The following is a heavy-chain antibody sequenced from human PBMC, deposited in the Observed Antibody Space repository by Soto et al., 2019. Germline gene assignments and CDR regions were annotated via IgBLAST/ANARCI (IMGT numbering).Heavy chain of an antibody. CDR1: GFTFSDYY. D-gene: IGHD6-19*01. CDR2: ISSSGSTI. CDR3: ARDRRGSSGWTGFKVSDAFDI. V-gene: IGHV3-11*01. Sequence: QVQLVESGGGLVKPGGSLRLSCAASGFTFSDYYMSWIRQAPGKGLEWVSYISSSGSTIYYADSVKGRFTISRDNAKNSRYLQMNSLRAEDTAVYYCARDRRGSSGWTGFKVSDAFDIWGQGTMVTVSS. J-gene: IGHJ3*02.